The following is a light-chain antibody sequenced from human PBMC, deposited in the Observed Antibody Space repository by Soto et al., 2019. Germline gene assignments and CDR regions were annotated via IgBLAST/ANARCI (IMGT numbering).Light chain of an antibody. V-gene: IGLV4-69*01. Sequence: QLVLTQSPSASASLGASVKLTCTLSSGHSSYAIAWHQQQPEKGPRYLMKLNSDGSHSKGDGIPDRVSGSSSGAERYLTISSLQSEDEADYYCQTWATGIWVFGGGTKLTVL. CDR1: SGHSSYA. J-gene: IGLJ3*02. CDR3: QTWATGIWV. CDR2: LNSDGSH.